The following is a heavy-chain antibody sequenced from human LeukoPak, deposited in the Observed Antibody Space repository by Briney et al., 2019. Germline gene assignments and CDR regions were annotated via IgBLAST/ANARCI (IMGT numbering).Heavy chain of an antibody. CDR3: ARDRIQQDILDGSYIAFDI. CDR1: LYTFTEYY. Sequence: GASVKVSCKASLYTFTEYYLQWVGQAPGQGLEWMGWINPNSGGTNYAQKFQGRVTMTRDTSISTAYMELSRLRSDDTAVYYCARDRIQQDILDGSYIAFDICGQGTMVTVSS. J-gene: IGHJ3*02. D-gene: IGHD3-9*01. V-gene: IGHV1-2*02. CDR2: INPNSGGT.